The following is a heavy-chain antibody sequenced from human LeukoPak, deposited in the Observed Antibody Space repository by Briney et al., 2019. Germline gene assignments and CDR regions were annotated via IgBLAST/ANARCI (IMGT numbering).Heavy chain of an antibody. CDR2: IYYSGST. CDR1: GGSISSSSYY. Sequence: PSETLSLTCTVSGGSISSSSYYWGWIRQPPGKGLEWIGSIYYSGSTYYNPTLKSRVTISVDTSKNQFYLKLSSVTAADTAVYYCARHAFPLYYDYIWGSYRSGYFDYWGQGTLVTVSS. V-gene: IGHV4-39*01. CDR3: ARHAFPLYYDYIWGSYRSGYFDY. J-gene: IGHJ4*02. D-gene: IGHD3-16*02.